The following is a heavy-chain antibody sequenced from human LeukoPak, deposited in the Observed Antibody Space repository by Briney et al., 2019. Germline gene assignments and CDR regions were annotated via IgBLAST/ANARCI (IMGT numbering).Heavy chain of an antibody. D-gene: IGHD3-3*01. CDR2: IYHSGST. Sequence: SETLSLTCTVSGYSISSGYYWGWIRQPPGKGLEWIGSIYHSGSTYYNPSLKSRVTISVDTSKNQFSLKLSSVTAADTAVYYCARVQYYDFWSGYYPRDWFDPWGQETLVTVSS. CDR1: GYSISSGYY. CDR3: ARVQYYDFWSGYYPRDWFDP. J-gene: IGHJ5*02. V-gene: IGHV4-38-2*02.